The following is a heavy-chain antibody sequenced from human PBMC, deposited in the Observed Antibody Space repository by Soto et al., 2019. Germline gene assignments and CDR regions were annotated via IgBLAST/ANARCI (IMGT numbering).Heavy chain of an antibody. CDR1: CGYISTSNW. Sequence: TSETLSLPCAVSCGYISTSNWWSWVRQPPGKGLEWIGEINHSRSTNYNPSLKSRVTTSVDTSKNQFSLKLTSVTAADTAVYYCARDKITGLFDYWGQGTLVTVSS. CDR3: ARDKITGLFDY. CDR2: INHSRST. D-gene: IGHD2-8*02. V-gene: IGHV4-4*02. J-gene: IGHJ4*02.